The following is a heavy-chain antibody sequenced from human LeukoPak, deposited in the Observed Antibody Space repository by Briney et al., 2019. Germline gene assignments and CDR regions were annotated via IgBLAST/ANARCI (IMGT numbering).Heavy chain of an antibody. D-gene: IGHD5-24*01. CDR3: AKDPPRWVATTTQDY. CDR1: GFAFSSYA. Sequence: GGSLRLSCAASGFAFSSYAMSWVRQAPGKGLEWVSAISGSGGSTYYADSVKGRFTISRDNSKNTLYLQMNSLRAEDTAVYYCAKDPPRWVATTTQDYWGQGTLVTVSS. CDR2: ISGSGGST. J-gene: IGHJ4*02. V-gene: IGHV3-23*01.